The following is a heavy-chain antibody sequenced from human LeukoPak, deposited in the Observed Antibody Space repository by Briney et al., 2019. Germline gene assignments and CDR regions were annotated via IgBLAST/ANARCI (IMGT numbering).Heavy chain of an antibody. Sequence: GGSLRLSCAASGFTFSSYSMNWVRQAPGKGLEWVSSISSSSSYIYYADSVKGRFTISRDNAKNSLYLQMNSLRAEDTAVYYCARGELGEYVLPVDYWGQGTLVTVSS. CDR2: ISSSSSYI. V-gene: IGHV3-21*01. CDR3: ARGELGEYVLPVDY. D-gene: IGHD3-16*01. J-gene: IGHJ4*02. CDR1: GFTFSSYS.